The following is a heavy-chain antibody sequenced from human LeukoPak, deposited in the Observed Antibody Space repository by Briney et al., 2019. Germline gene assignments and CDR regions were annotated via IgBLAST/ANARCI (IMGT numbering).Heavy chain of an antibody. CDR3: ARIPLGFSGAYYFDY. J-gene: IGHJ4*02. CDR1: GGSISSSY. Sequence: PSETLSLTCTVSGGSISSSYWSWIRQPPGKGLEWIGYIYYTGSTNYNPSLKSRVTISQDTSKNQFSLKLSSVTAADTAVYYCARIPLGFSGAYYFDYWGQGTLVTVSP. CDR2: IYYTGST. V-gene: IGHV4-59*08. D-gene: IGHD1-26*01.